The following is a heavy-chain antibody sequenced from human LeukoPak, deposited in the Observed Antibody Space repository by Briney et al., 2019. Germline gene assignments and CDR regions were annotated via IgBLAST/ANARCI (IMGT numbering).Heavy chain of an antibody. J-gene: IGHJ4*02. Sequence: PGGSLRLSCAASGFTFSSYAMHWVRQAPGKGLEWVAVISYDGSNKYYADSVKGRFTISRDNSKNTLYLQMNSLRAEDTAVYYCARDREGYCSSTSCFYFDYWGQGTLVTVSS. D-gene: IGHD2-2*01. CDR1: GFTFSSYA. CDR2: ISYDGSNK. V-gene: IGHV3-30-3*01. CDR3: ARDREGYCSSTSCFYFDY.